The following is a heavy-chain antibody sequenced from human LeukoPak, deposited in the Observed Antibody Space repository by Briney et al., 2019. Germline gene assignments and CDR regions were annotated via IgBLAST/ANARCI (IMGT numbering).Heavy chain of an antibody. CDR2: IKQDGSEK. Sequence: GGSLRLSCTTSGFIFSTYWMSWVRQAPGKGLEWVANIKQDGSEKYYVDSVKGRFTISRDNAKNSLYLQMNSLRAEDTAVYYCARDFQGSNWFDPWGQGTLVTVSS. D-gene: IGHD3-10*01. J-gene: IGHJ5*02. CDR3: ARDFQGSNWFDP. V-gene: IGHV3-7*01. CDR1: GFIFSTYW.